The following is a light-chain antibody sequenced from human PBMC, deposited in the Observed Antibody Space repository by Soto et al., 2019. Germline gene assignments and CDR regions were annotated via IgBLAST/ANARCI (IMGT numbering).Light chain of an antibody. CDR3: CSFTNSYTWV. Sequence: QSALTQPASVSGSPGQSITISCTGTSSDVGGYNYVSWFQHHPGKVPKLMIYEVSHRPSGVSDRCSGSKSGTTASLTISGLQAEDEADYYCCSFTNSYTWVFGGGTKLTVL. V-gene: IGLV2-14*01. J-gene: IGLJ3*02. CDR1: SSDVGGYNY. CDR2: EVS.